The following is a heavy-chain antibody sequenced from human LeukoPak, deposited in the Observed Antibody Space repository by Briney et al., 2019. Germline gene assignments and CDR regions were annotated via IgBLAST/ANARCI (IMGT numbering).Heavy chain of an antibody. Sequence: GSLRLSCAASGFPFSSYWMHWVRQAPGKGLVWVSSINSGGSSTTYADSVKGRFTISRDNAKNTLYLQVNSLRAEDTAVYYCARDRGSTFDYWGQGTLVTVSS. J-gene: IGHJ4*02. V-gene: IGHV3-74*01. CDR3: ARDRGSTFDY. CDR2: INSGGSST. D-gene: IGHD3-10*01. CDR1: GFPFSSYW.